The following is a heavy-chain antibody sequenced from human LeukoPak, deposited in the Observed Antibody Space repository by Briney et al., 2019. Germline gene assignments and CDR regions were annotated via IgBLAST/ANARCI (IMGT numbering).Heavy chain of an antibody. CDR1: GGSIRSSSYY. D-gene: IGHD5-24*01. J-gene: IGHJ4*02. CDR3: ARQDGPFDY. CDR2: IYYSGST. V-gene: IGHV4-39*01. Sequence: SDTLSLTYTVSGGSIRSSSYYWGWIRQPPGKGLEWIGSIYYSGSTYYNPSLKSRVTISVDTSKYQFSLKLSSVTAADTAVYYCARQDGPFDYWGQGTLVTVSS.